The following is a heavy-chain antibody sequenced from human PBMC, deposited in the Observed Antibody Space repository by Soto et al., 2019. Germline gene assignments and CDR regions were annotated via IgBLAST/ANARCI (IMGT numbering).Heavy chain of an antibody. J-gene: IGHJ6*02. D-gene: IGHD3-3*01. Sequence: QVQLVQSGAEVKKPGSSVKVSCKASGGTFNRYAISWVRQAPGQGLEWMGGIIPIFGIGNDAQRFQGRVTITADKTTCKTYMELSSLRSEDTGVYYCARAAIALFGVVSIPPHYYSEMDVWGQGTTVTVSS. V-gene: IGHV1-69*17. CDR1: GGTFNRYA. CDR3: ARAAIALFGVVSIPPHYYSEMDV. CDR2: IIPIFGIG.